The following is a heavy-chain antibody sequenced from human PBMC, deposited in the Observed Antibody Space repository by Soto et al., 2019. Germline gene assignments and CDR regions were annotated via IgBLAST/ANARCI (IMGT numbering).Heavy chain of an antibody. CDR1: GDGVSSNSAG. CDR2: TYYRSKWYY. CDR3: ARGEQYSGRIFDY. D-gene: IGHD1-26*01. J-gene: IGHJ4*01. Sequence: QTLSLTCAITGDGVSSNSAGWSWVRHSPSRGLEWLGRTYYRSKWYYEYAVSLRGRITINPDTSKNQYSLQLNSVTPEDTAVYFCARGEQYSGRIFDYWGQGTLVTVYS. V-gene: IGHV6-1*01.